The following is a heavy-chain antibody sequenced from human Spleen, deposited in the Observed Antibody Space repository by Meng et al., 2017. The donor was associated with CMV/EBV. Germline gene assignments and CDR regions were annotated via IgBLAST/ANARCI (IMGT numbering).Heavy chain of an antibody. D-gene: IGHD2-2*01. V-gene: IGHV4-39*01. J-gene: IGHJ5*02. Sequence: SETLSLTCTVSGDSISSSSYYWGWIRQPPGKGLEWIGSIYYSGSTYYNPSLKSRVTISVDTSKNQFSLKLSSVTAADTAVYYCALELDCSSTSCYGEDWFDPWGQGTLVTVSS. CDR3: ALELDCSSTSCYGEDWFDP. CDR1: GDSISSSSYY. CDR2: IYYSGST.